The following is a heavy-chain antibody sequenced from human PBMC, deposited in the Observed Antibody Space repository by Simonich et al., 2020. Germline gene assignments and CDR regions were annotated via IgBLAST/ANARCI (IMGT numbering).Heavy chain of an antibody. V-gene: IGHV3-21*01. CDR1: GFTFSSYS. Sequence: EVQLVESGGGLVKPGGSLRLSCAASGFTFSSYSRNWVRQAPGKWLGWVPSISIRCSYIYYADSVKGRFTISRDNAKNSLYLQMNSLRAEDTAVYYCARDVDTAMVFDYWGQGTLVTVSS. D-gene: IGHD5-18*01. CDR2: ISIRCSYI. J-gene: IGHJ4*02. CDR3: ARDVDTAMVFDY.